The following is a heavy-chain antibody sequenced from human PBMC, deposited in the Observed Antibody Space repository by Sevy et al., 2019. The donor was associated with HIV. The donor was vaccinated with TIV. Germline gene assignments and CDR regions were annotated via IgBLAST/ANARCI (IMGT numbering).Heavy chain of an antibody. V-gene: IGHV3-30-3*01. J-gene: IGHJ4*02. CDR1: GLTFSSHA. CDR3: ARDSGYSINYSPGTY. CDR2: ISYETGNTK. Sequence: GGSLRLSCAASGLTFSSHAMHWVRQAPGKGLEWVAVISYETGNTKYYAESVKGQFTISRDNSKNTLYLQMNSLRAEDTAVYYCARDSGYSINYSPGTYWGQGTLVTVSS. D-gene: IGHD2-15*01.